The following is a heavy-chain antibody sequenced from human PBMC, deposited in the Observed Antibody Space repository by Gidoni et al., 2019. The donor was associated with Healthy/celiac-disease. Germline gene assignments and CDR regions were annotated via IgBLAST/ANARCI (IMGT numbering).Heavy chain of an antibody. Sequence: EVQLVESGGGLVQPGRSLRLSCAASGFTFDDYAMHWVRQAPGKGLEWVSGISWNSGSIGYADSVKGRFTISRDNAKNSLYLQMNSLRAEDTALYYCAKAGGPGSYFGLQDWFDPWGQGTLVTVSS. CDR2: ISWNSGSI. V-gene: IGHV3-9*01. D-gene: IGHD1-26*01. J-gene: IGHJ5*02. CDR1: GFTFDDYA. CDR3: AKAGGPGSYFGLQDWFDP.